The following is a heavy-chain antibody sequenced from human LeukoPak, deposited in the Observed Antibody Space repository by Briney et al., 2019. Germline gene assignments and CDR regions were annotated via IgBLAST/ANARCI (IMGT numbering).Heavy chain of an antibody. V-gene: IGHV3-23*01. D-gene: IGHD4-17*01. Sequence: PGGSLRLSCVASGFTFSSHAMNWVRQAPGKGLDWVSTISGSGGITHYADSVKGRFTISRDNSKNTLYLQMNSLRAEDTAVYYCAKEPYGDRYYFDYWGQGTLVTVSS. J-gene: IGHJ4*02. CDR2: ISGSGGIT. CDR3: AKEPYGDRYYFDY. CDR1: GFTFSSHA.